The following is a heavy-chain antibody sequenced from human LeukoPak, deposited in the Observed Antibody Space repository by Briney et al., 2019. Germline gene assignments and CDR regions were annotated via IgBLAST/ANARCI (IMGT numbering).Heavy chain of an antibody. Sequence: GESLSLSCVASVLTFSNYAMRWVRQAGGKGLEWVSTIDGPTFRTHYADSVMGRFTISRDNSKNTLYLQMNSQRAEDTAVYYCARDLGSYCSNGVCSLGWFDPWGQGTLVTVPS. J-gene: IGHJ5*02. CDR2: IDGPTFRT. CDR3: ARDLGSYCSNGVCSLGWFDP. D-gene: IGHD2-8*01. CDR1: VLTFSNYA. V-gene: IGHV3-23*01.